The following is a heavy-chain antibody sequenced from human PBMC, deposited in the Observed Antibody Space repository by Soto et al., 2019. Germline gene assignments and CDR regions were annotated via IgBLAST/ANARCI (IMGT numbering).Heavy chain of an antibody. CDR2: ISASGGGT. D-gene: IGHD6-13*01. J-gene: IGHJ5*02. CDR3: AKINHDSSTRP. V-gene: IGHV3-23*01. CDR1: GFTLRISA. Sequence: PVGSLRLSCAASGFTLRISAMNWVRQAPGKGLEWVSAISASGGGTYYADSVEGRFTISRDNSKNTLYLQMNSLRAEDTAVYFCAKINHDSSTRPWGQGTLVTLSS.